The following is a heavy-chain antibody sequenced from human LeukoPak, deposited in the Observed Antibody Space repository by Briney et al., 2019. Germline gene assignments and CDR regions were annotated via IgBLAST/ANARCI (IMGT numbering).Heavy chain of an antibody. CDR2: INHSGST. D-gene: IGHD5-24*01. CDR1: GFTFSSYA. CDR3: SRAPWLQLFDF. J-gene: IGHJ4*02. Sequence: GSLRLSCAASGFTFSSYAMSWIRQPPGKGLEWIGEINHSGSTNYNPSLKSRVTMSVDTSNNQFSLKLSSVTAADTAVYYCSRAPWLQLFDFWGQGTLVTVSS. V-gene: IGHV4-34*01.